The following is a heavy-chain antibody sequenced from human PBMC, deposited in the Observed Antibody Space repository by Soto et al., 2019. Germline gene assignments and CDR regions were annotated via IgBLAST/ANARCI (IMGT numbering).Heavy chain of an antibody. CDR1: GFTFSSYG. Sequence: LSLTCAASGFTFSSYGMHWVRQAPGKGLEWVAVIWYDGSNKYYADSVKGRFTISRDNSKNTLYLQMNSLRAEDTAVYYCARDFWEGYYGSGSSYDYWGQGTLVTVSS. V-gene: IGHV3-33*01. CDR3: ARDFWEGYYGSGSSYDY. D-gene: IGHD3-10*01. J-gene: IGHJ4*02. CDR2: IWYDGSNK.